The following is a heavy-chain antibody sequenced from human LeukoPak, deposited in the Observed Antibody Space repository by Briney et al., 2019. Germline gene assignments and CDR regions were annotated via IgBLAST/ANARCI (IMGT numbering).Heavy chain of an antibody. CDR1: GDSISSGAYY. Sequence: SQTLSLTCTVSGDSISSGAYYWSWIRQPPGKGLEWIGCIYYSGSAYYSPSLKSRVIISIDTSKNQFSLKLNSVTAADTAVYFCAREATMVRGISWFDPWGQGTLVTVSS. CDR3: AREATMVRGISWFDP. V-gene: IGHV4-30-4*01. D-gene: IGHD3-10*01. J-gene: IGHJ5*02. CDR2: IYYSGSA.